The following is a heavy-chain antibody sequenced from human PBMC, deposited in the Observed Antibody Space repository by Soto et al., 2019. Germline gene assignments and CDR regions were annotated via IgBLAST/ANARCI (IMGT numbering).Heavy chain of an antibody. CDR1: GYSISRGYH. V-gene: IGHV4-38-2*02. CDR3: ARQDRVVAEGRWFDP. Sequence: SETLSLTCTVSGYSISRGYHWSWIRQPPGKGLEWLGSVHYSGNTYYNPSLKSRLTISVDKSKNQFSLNLSSVTAADTAVYYCARQDRVVAEGRWFDPWGQGTLVTVSS. CDR2: VHYSGNT. J-gene: IGHJ5*02. D-gene: IGHD2-15*01.